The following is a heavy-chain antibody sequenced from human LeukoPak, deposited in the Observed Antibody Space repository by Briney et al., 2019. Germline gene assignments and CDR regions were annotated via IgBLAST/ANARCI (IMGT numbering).Heavy chain of an antibody. V-gene: IGHV4-39*07. CDR3: AREPDYDSSGYYYIFDY. D-gene: IGHD3-22*01. J-gene: IGHJ4*02. CDR2: IYYSRST. CDR1: GGSISSSSYY. Sequence: SETLSLTCTVSGGSISSSSYYWGWIRQPPGKGLEWIGSIYYSRSTYYNPSLKSRVTISVDTSKNQFSLKLSSVTAADTAVYYCAREPDYDSSGYYYIFDYWGQGTLVTVSS.